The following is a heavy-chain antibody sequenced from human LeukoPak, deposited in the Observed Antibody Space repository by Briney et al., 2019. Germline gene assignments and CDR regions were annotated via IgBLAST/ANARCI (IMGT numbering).Heavy chain of an antibody. CDR2: ISTNGDST. D-gene: IGHD3-16*01. Sequence: GGSLRLSCAASGFTFSSYAMSWVRQAPGKGLESVSAISTNGDSTYYVNSVKDRFTISRDNSKNTLHLQMGSLRAEDQAVYYCAREFDGGFDPWGQGTLVTVSS. J-gene: IGHJ5*02. V-gene: IGHV3-64*01. CDR1: GFTFSSYA. CDR3: AREFDGGFDP.